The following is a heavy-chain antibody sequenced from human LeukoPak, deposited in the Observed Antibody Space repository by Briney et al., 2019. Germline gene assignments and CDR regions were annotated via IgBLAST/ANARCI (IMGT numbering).Heavy chain of an antibody. V-gene: IGHV1-69*13. CDR2: IIPIFGTA. CDR1: GGTFSSYA. D-gene: IGHD3-9*01. J-gene: IGHJ6*02. Sequence: SVTVSFKASGGTFSSYAISWVRQAPGQGLEWMGGIIPIFGTANYAQKFQGRVTITADESTSTAYMELSSLRSEDTAVYYCARCKDLLRYFDWLSLSCGMDVWGQGTTVTVSS. CDR3: ARCKDLLRYFDWLSLSCGMDV.